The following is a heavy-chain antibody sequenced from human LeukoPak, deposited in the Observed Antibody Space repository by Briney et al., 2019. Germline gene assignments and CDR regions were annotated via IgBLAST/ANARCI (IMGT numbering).Heavy chain of an antibody. CDR1: GGSISNYY. CDR3: ARGWRGTSFSQFDP. J-gene: IGHJ5*02. D-gene: IGHD3-3*02. Sequence: PSETLSLTCTVSGGSISNYYWSWIRRPPGKGLEWIGYIYYSGSTLYNPSLKSRVTISVDTSKNQFSLKLSSVTDADTAVYYCARGWRGTSFSQFDPWGQGTLVTVSS. V-gene: IGHV4-59*01. CDR2: IYYSGST.